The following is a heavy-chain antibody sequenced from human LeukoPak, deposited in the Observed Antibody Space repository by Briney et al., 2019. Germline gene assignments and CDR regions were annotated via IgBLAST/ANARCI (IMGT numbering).Heavy chain of an antibody. V-gene: IGHV3-53*01. CDR3: ASPAGDYYNPFDY. Sequence: PGGSLRLSCAASGFTVSSNYMSWVRQAPGKGLEWVSVIYSGGSTYYADSVKRRFTISRDNSKNTLYLQMNSLRAEDTAVYYCASPAGDYYNPFDYWGQGTLVTVSS. J-gene: IGHJ4*02. D-gene: IGHD4-17*01. CDR1: GFTVSSNY. CDR2: IYSGGST.